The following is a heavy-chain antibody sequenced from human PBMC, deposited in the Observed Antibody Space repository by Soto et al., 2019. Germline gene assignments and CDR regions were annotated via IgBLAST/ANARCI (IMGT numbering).Heavy chain of an antibody. CDR2: ISAYNGNT. D-gene: IGHD4-17*01. J-gene: IGHJ5*02. CDR1: GYTFTSYG. V-gene: IGHV1-18*01. CDR3: ARDPPHTYGDYKPNWFDP. Sequence: QVQLVQSGAEVKKPGASVKVSCKASGYTFTSYGISWVRQAPGQGLEWMGWISAYNGNTNYAQKLQGRVTMTTDTSTSSAYMELRSLRSDDTAVYYCARDPPHTYGDYKPNWFDPWGQGTLVTVSS.